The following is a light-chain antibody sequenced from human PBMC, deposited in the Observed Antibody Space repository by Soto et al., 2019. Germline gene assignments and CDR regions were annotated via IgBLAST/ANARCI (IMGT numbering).Light chain of an antibody. CDR1: QSVSSN. CDR3: QQRSNWLT. J-gene: IGKJ4*01. V-gene: IGKV3-11*01. CDR2: DAS. Sequence: EIVMTQSPATLSVSPGERATLSCRASQSVSSNLAWYQQKPGQPPRLLIYDASNRATGIPARFSGSGSGTDFSLTISSLEPEDFADYYCQQRSNWLTFGGGITVEIK.